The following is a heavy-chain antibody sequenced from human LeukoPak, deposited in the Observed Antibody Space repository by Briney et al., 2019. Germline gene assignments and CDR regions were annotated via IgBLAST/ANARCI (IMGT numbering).Heavy chain of an antibody. J-gene: IGHJ6*02. CDR3: ACRVGYSTWDHYYFGLDV. Sequence: PSQTLSLTCTVSGGSISSGGYYWSWIRQHPRKGLEWIGYIYSSGSAYYNPSLKSRVIISVDRSNNQFSLKMSSVTAADTGVYYCACRVGYSTWDHYYFGLDVWGHGTAVTVSS. CDR1: GGSISSGGYY. D-gene: IGHD5-18*01. V-gene: IGHV4-31*03. CDR2: IYSSGSA.